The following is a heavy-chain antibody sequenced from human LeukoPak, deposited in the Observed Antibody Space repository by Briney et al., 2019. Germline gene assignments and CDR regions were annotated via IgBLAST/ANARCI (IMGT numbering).Heavy chain of an antibody. CDR1: GFTFSSYG. V-gene: IGHV3-30*19. Sequence: GGSLRLSCAASGFTFSSYGMHWVRQAPGKGLEWVAVISYDGSNKYYADSVKGRFTISRDNSKNTLYLQMNSLRAEDTAVYYCARDLSPLLRYFDWYFDYWGQGTLVTVSS. D-gene: IGHD3-9*01. J-gene: IGHJ4*02. CDR2: ISYDGSNK. CDR3: ARDLSPLLRYFDWYFDY.